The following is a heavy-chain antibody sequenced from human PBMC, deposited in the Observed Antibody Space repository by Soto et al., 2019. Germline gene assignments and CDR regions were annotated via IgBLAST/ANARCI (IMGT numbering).Heavy chain of an antibody. CDR2: ISSSSNSI. CDR1: GFTFSTYS. J-gene: IGHJ5*02. CDR3: ARAYYYDSSVYYRWFDP. D-gene: IGHD3-22*01. Sequence: GGSLRLSCAASGFTFSTYSMHWVRQAPGKGLEWISYISSSSNSIYYADSVKGRFTISRDDAKNSLYLQMNSLRAEDTAVYYCARAYYYDSSVYYRWFDPWGQGTLVTVSS. V-gene: IGHV3-48*01.